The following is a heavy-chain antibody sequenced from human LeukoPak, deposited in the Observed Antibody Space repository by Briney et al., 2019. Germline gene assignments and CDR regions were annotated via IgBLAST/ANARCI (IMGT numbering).Heavy chain of an antibody. V-gene: IGHV3-33*08. CDR2: IWYDGSNK. Sequence: PGGSLRLSCAASGFTVSSNYMSWVRQAPGKGLEWVAVIWYDGSNKYYADSVKGRFTISRDNSKNTLYLQMNSLRAEDTAVYYCARGGGEYQLLWGLDYYGMDVWGKGTTVTVSS. CDR1: GFTVSSNY. D-gene: IGHD2-2*01. CDR3: ARGGGEYQLLWGLDYYGMDV. J-gene: IGHJ6*04.